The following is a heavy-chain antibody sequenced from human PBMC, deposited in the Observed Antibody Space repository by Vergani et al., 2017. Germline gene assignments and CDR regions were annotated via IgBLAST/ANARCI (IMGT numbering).Heavy chain of an antibody. V-gene: IGHV1-69*01. Sequence: QEQLVQSGAEAKKPGSSVKVSCKASGGSFKNYGFTWVRQAPGKGLEWMGELSPGVGRLQIAQRFQGRVTIAAEESTSTVYIELTSLTTEDTAVYYCARGLVVPVPGVVSYHYYLDVWGRGTTVAVSS. CDR1: GGSFKNYG. J-gene: IGHJ6*03. D-gene: IGHD2-2*01. CDR2: LSPGVGRL. CDR3: ARGLVVPVPGVVSYHYYLDV.